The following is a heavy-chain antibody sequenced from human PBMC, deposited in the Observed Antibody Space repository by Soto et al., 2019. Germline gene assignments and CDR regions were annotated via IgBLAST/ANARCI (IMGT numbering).Heavy chain of an antibody. CDR1: GFTFSSFW. D-gene: IGHD3-10*01. J-gene: IGHJ4*02. Sequence: EVQLVESGGGLVQPGGSLRLSCAVSGFTFSSFWMHWVRQAPGEGLVWVSRINTDGSSTSYADYVKGRFTISRDNAKNTLYLQMNSMRVEDTAMYYCAQRGVGTFGLSYWGQGTLVTVSS. CDR3: AQRGVGTFGLSY. V-gene: IGHV3-74*01. CDR2: INTDGSST.